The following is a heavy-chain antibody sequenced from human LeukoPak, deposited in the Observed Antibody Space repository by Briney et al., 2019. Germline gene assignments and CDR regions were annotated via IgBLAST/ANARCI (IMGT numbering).Heavy chain of an antibody. D-gene: IGHD3-3*01. V-gene: IGHV3-49*04. CDR1: GFTFGDYA. Sequence: PGRSLRLSCTASGFTFGDYAMSWVRQAPGKGLEWVGFIRSKAYGGTTEYAASVKGRFTISRDDSKSIAYLQMNSLKTEDTAVYYCTRTIFGVVIQYYYYYMDVWGKGTTVTVSS. CDR3: TRTIFGVVIQYYYYYMDV. CDR2: IRSKAYGGTT. J-gene: IGHJ6*03.